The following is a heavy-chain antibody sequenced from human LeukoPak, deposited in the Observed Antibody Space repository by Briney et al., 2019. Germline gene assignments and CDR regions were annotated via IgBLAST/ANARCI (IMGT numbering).Heavy chain of an antibody. J-gene: IGHJ4*02. CDR2: INHSGST. Sequence: PSETLSLTCAVYGGSFSGYYWSWIRQPPGKGLEWIGEINHSGSTNYNPSLKSRVTISVDTSKNQFSLKLSSVTAADTAVYYCARGRQHTHWGQGTLVTVSS. D-gene: IGHD5-18*01. CDR3: ARGRQHTH. V-gene: IGHV4-34*01. CDR1: GGSFSGYY.